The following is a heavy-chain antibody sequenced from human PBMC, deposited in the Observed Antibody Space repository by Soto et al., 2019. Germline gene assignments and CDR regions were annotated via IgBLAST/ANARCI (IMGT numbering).Heavy chain of an antibody. CDR3: ARHLSQDYDLWSPHHAFDI. CDR1: GGSISSSSYY. D-gene: IGHD3-3*01. J-gene: IGHJ3*02. Sequence: SETLSLTCTVSGGSISSSSYYWGWIRQPPGKGLEWIGSIYYSGSTYYNPSLKSRVTISVDTSKNQFSLKLSSVTAADTAVYYRARHLSQDYDLWSPHHAFDIWGHGTMVTVSS. CDR2: IYYSGST. V-gene: IGHV4-39*01.